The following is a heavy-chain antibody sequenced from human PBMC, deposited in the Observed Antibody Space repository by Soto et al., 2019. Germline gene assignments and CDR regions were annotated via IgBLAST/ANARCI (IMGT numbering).Heavy chain of an antibody. D-gene: IGHD3-16*02. V-gene: IGHV4-59*01. CDR2: IYYRGST. Sequence: SETLSLTCTVSGGSISSYYWSWIRQPPGKGLEWIGYIYYRGSTNYNPSHKSRVTITVDTSKNQNYLKLSSVTTEDTTENYCARSLRQYYYYYYMDVWGKGTTVTVS. CDR1: GGSISSYY. CDR3: ARSLRQYYYYYYMDV. J-gene: IGHJ6*03.